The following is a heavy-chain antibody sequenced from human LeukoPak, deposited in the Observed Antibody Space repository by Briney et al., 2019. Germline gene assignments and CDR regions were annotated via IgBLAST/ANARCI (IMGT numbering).Heavy chain of an antibody. CDR1: GGSISSGGYD. V-gene: IGHV4-31*03. J-gene: IGHJ4*02. D-gene: IGHD5-24*01. CDR3: ARGRRWLQLFDY. Sequence: SETLSLTCTVSGGSISSGGYDWSWIRQHPGKGLEWIGYIYYSGSTYYNPSLKSRVTISVDTSKNQFSLKLSSVTAADTAVYYCARGRRWLQLFDYWGQGTLVTVSS. CDR2: IYYSGST.